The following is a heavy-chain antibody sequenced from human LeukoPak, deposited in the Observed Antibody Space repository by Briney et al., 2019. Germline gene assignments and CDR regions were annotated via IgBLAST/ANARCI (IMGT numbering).Heavy chain of an antibody. V-gene: IGHV4-59*12. CDR3: ARLGNYYDSSGYYV. CDR1: GGSISSYY. D-gene: IGHD3-22*01. Sequence: SETLSLTCTVSGGSISSYYWTWIRQPPGKGLEWIGYIYYSGSTNYNPSLKSRVTRSVDTSKNQFSLKLSSVTAADTAVYYCARLGNYYDSSGYYVWGQGTLVTVSS. CDR2: IYYSGST. J-gene: IGHJ4*02.